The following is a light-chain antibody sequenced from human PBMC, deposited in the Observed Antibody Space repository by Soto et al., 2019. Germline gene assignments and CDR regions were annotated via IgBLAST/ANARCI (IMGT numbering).Light chain of an antibody. CDR3: CSYTSGTSV. V-gene: IGLV2-14*01. Sequence: QSALTQPASVSGSPGQSITISCTGTSTDVNGHNYVSWYQQHPGKAPKVIIYEVTNRPSGISHRFSGSKSGNTASRTISGLQAEDEADYYCCSYTSGTSVFGTGTKVTVL. CDR2: EVT. J-gene: IGLJ1*01. CDR1: STDVNGHNY.